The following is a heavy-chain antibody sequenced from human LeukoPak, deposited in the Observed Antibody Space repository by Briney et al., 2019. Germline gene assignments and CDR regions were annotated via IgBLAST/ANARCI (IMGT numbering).Heavy chain of an antibody. J-gene: IGHJ4*02. Sequence: GGSLRLSCAASGFTFSDYSMTWIRQAPGKGLEWVSYISGSGTTIYYADSVKARFTMSRDNAKNSLYLQMNSLRAEDTAVYYCARDSTWVNDYWGQGTLVTVSS. CDR3: ARDSTWVNDY. CDR1: GFTFSDYS. V-gene: IGHV3-11*01. D-gene: IGHD7-27*01. CDR2: ISGSGTTI.